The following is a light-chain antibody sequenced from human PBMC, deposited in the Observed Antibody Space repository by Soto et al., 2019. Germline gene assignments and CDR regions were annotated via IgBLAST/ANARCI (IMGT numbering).Light chain of an antibody. J-gene: IGKJ1*01. CDR1: QTISSW. CDR3: QQYSVYPWT. V-gene: IGKV1-5*03. Sequence: DIQMTQSPSTLSASVGDRVSITCRASQTISSWLAWYQQKPGKAPKLLVYKASTLESGVPSRFSGSASGTEFTLTISSLQPDDFATYYCQQYSVYPWTFGQGTK. CDR2: KAS.